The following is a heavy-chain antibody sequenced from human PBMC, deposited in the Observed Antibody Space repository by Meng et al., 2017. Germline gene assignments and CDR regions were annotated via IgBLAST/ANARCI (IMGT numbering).Heavy chain of an antibody. CDR3: ASDTIMITFGGVIGKDY. D-gene: IGHD3-16*02. Sequence: GGSLRLSCAASGFTFSSYAMHWVRQAPGKGLEWVAVISYDGSNKYYADSVKGRFTISRDNSKNTLYLQMNSLRAEDTAVYYCASDTIMITFGGVIGKDYWGQGTRVTVAS. CDR2: ISYDGSNK. J-gene: IGHJ4*02. V-gene: IGHV3-30*04. CDR1: GFTFSSYA.